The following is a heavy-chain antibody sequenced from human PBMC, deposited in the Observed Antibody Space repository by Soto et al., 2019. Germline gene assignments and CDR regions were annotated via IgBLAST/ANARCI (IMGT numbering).Heavy chain of an antibody. CDR2: TYYRCKWYN. J-gene: IGHJ6*02. CDR1: GGSVSSNSAA. Sequence: PLQAPALTYASSGGSVSSNSAALNRIRQSPSRGLEWLGRTYYRCKWYNDYAVSVKSRITNNPDTSKNQFSLQLNSVTPEDTAVYYCARNRNQVLLWFGEPTYYYYGMDVWGQGTTVTVS. V-gene: IGHV6-1*01. D-gene: IGHD3-10*01. CDR3: ARNRNQVLLWFGEPTYYYYGMDV.